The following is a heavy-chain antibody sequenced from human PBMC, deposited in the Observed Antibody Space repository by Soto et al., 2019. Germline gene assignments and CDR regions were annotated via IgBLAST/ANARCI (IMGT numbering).Heavy chain of an antibody. J-gene: IGHJ6*02. CDR3: ARDLRYFDAGPRGYYYYYGMDV. Sequence: AASVKVSCKASGYTFTSYYMHWVRQAPGQGLEWVGIINPSGGSTSYAQKFQGRVTMTRDTSTSTVYMELSSLRSEDTAVYYCARDLRYFDAGPRGYYYYYGMDVWGQGTTVTVSS. CDR2: INPSGGST. D-gene: IGHD3-9*01. CDR1: GYTFTSYY. V-gene: IGHV1-46*01.